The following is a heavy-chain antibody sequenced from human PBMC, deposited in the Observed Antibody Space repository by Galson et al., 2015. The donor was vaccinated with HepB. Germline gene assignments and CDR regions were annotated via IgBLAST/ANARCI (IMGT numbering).Heavy chain of an antibody. Sequence: SLRLSCAASEFTFANYATNWVRQAPGKGLEWVSLITSSGTDSYYADSVKGRFTISRDNSKNTLYLQMNSLRAEDTAVYYCAKGGATALDAFDIWGQGTMVTVSS. CDR1: EFTFANYA. V-gene: IGHV3-23*01. D-gene: IGHD5-12*01. J-gene: IGHJ3*02. CDR3: AKGGATALDAFDI. CDR2: ITSSGTDS.